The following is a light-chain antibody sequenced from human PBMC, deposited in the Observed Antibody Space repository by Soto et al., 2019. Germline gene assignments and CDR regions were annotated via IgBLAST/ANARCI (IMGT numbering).Light chain of an antibody. V-gene: IGKV1-9*01. CDR2: AAS. CDR3: QQVNSFPHI. CDR1: QGIASH. J-gene: IGKJ2*01. Sequence: DIQLTQSPSFLSASLGDRVIFTCRASQGIASHLAWYQQRPGKAPKLLVYAASSLQSGVPSRFSGSGFGTEFTLTISSLQPEDFATYYCQQVNSFPHIFGQGTKLESK.